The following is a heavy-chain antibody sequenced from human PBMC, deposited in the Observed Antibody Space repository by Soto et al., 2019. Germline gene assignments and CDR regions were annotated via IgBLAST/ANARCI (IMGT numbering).Heavy chain of an antibody. J-gene: IGHJ4*02. D-gene: IGHD6-19*01. CDR3: ARHETQWLPDFDY. CDR1: GGSISSYY. CDR2: IYYSGST. V-gene: IGHV4-59*08. Sequence: PSETLSLTCTVSGGSISSYYWSWIRQPPGKGLEWIGYIYYSGSTNYNPSLKSRVTISVDTSKNQFSLKLSSVTAADTAVYYCARHETQWLPDFDYWGQGALVTVSS.